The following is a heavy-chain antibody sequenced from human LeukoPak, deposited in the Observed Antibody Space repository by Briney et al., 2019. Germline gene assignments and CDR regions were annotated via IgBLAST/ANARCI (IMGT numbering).Heavy chain of an antibody. CDR1: GGTFSSYA. Sequence: SVKVSCKASGGTFSSYAISWVRQAPGQGLEWMGGIIPIFGTANYAQEFQGRVTITTDESTSTAYMELSSLRSEDTAVYYCAREARSGWPTGDYWGQGTLVTVSS. J-gene: IGHJ4*02. CDR3: AREARSGWPTGDY. CDR2: IIPIFGTA. V-gene: IGHV1-69*05. D-gene: IGHD6-19*01.